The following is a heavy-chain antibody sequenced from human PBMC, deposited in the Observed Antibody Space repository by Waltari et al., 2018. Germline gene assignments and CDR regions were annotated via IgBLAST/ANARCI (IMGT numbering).Heavy chain of an antibody. D-gene: IGHD3-3*01. J-gene: IGHJ4*02. CDR1: GYTFTSYG. Sequence: QVQLVQSGAEVKKPGASVKVSCKASGYTFTSYGISWVRQAPGHGLEWMGWISAYNGNTNYAQKLQGRVTMTTDTSTSTAYMELRSLRSDDTAVYYCARDDGSITIFGVVSSHYYFDYWGQGTLVTVSS. CDR3: ARDDGSITIFGVVSSHYYFDY. V-gene: IGHV1-18*01. CDR2: ISAYNGNT.